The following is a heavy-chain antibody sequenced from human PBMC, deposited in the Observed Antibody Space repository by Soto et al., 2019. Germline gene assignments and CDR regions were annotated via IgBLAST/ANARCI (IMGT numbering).Heavy chain of an antibody. CDR1: GSTFSSYT. CDR2: IIPVLGVT. D-gene: IGHD2-21*02. J-gene: IGHJ6*02. V-gene: IGHV1-69*02. Sequence: QVQLVQSGAEVKKPGSSVKVSCQASGSTFSSYTVSWVRQAPGQGLEWMGRIIPVLGVTNYAPKFKGRVTISADKSKTTAYMELSSLRSGDTALYYCARRRYCGADCYSKYYYGMDVWGQGTTVTVSS. CDR3: ARRRYCGADCYSKYYYGMDV.